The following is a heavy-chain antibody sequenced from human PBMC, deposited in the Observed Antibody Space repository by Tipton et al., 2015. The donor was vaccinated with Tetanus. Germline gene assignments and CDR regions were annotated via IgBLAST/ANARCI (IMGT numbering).Heavy chain of an antibody. CDR3: ARKLADYNGGGMDV. Sequence: TLSLTCTVSGAFIRSYYWNWIRQVPGKGLEWIGYTHHSGNTKYNPSLSGRVTTSVDTSKNQFSLKLTSVTAADTAVYFCARKLADYNGGGMDVWGPGTTVTVSS. V-gene: IGHV4-59*01. D-gene: IGHD5-12*01. J-gene: IGHJ6*02. CDR1: GAFIRSYY. CDR2: THHSGNT.